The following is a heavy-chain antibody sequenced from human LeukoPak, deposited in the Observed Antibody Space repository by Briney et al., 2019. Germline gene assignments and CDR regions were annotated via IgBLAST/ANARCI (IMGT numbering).Heavy chain of an antibody. CDR1: GFIVSNTY. J-gene: IGHJ4*02. D-gene: IGHD6-13*01. CDR3: AREVQQVAGNLDY. Sequence: GGSLRLSCGASGFIVSNTYMSWVRQAPGKGLEWVSVIYSGGSTYYADSVKGRFTISRDNSKNTLYLQMNSLRAEDTAVYYCAREVQQVAGNLDYWGQGTLVTVSS. V-gene: IGHV3-53*01. CDR2: IYSGGST.